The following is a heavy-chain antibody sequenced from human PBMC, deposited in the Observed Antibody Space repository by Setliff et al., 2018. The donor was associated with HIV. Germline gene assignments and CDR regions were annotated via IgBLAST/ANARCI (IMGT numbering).Heavy chain of an antibody. Sequence: PGGSLRLSCTASGFTFSDYYMSWIRQAPGKGLEWVSYISSSSTYTNYLDSVKGRFTISRDNAKNTLFLQMNSLRPEDTAVYYCARDCRVGWVFAYGMDVWGQGTTVTVSS. CDR1: GFTFSDYY. CDR3: ARDCRVGWVFAYGMDV. D-gene: IGHD6-13*01. V-gene: IGHV3-11*05. J-gene: IGHJ6*02. CDR2: ISSSSTYT.